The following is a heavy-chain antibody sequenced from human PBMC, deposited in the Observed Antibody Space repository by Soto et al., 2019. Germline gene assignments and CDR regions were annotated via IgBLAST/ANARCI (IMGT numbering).Heavy chain of an antibody. J-gene: IGHJ4*02. CDR2: INPSGGST. V-gene: IGHV1-46*01. Sequence: ASVKVSCKASGYIFTNHDIHWVRQAPGQGLEWMGIINPSGGSTNYLQKFQGRVTMTRDTSTSTVYMELSSLRSEDTAVYFCARADYYDSSGFYYDYWGQGTLVTVSS. D-gene: IGHD3-22*01. CDR1: GYIFTNHD. CDR3: ARADYYDSSGFYYDY.